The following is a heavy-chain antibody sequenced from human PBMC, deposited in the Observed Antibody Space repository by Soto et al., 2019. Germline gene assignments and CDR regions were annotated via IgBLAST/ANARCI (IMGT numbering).Heavy chain of an antibody. CDR3: AKDSGAARKNYYYGMDV. D-gene: IGHD6-6*01. CDR2: ISGSGGST. Sequence: EVQLLESGGGLVQPGGSLRLSCAASGFTFSRYAMSWVRQAPGKGLEWVSAISGSGGSTYYADSVKGRFTISRDNSKNTLYLQMNSLRAEDTAVYYCAKDSGAARKNYYYGMDVWGQGTTVTVSS. J-gene: IGHJ6*02. V-gene: IGHV3-23*01. CDR1: GFTFSRYA.